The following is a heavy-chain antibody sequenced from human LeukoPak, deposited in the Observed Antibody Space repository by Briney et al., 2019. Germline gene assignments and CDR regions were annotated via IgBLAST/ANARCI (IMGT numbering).Heavy chain of an antibody. CDR3: ARGPYYYDSSGYRQFDY. CDR2: IIPIFGTA. J-gene: IGHJ4*02. D-gene: IGHD3-22*01. CDR1: GGTFSSYA. Sequence: SVKVSCKASGGTFSSYAISWVRQAPGQELEWMGGIIPIFGTANYAQKFQGRVTITADESTSTAYMELSSLRSEDTAVYYCARGPYYYDSSGYRQFDYWGQGTLVTVSS. V-gene: IGHV1-69*13.